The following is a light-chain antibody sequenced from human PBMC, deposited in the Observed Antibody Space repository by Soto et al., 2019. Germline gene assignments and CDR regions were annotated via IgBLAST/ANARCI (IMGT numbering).Light chain of an antibody. V-gene: IGKV3-11*01. Sequence: ELGLTQSPATLSLSPGEGATVSCRASQSVSSHLAWYQQKRGQAPRLLIYDASSRASGIPARFSGRGSGTDFTLTISYLEPEDFAIYYCQQGGNWPLTFGQGTRLEIK. CDR3: QQGGNWPLT. J-gene: IGKJ5*01. CDR2: DAS. CDR1: QSVSSH.